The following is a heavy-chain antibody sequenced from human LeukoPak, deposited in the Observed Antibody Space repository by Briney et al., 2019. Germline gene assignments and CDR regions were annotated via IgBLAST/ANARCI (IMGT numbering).Heavy chain of an antibody. CDR1: GYTFTSYG. CDR2: ISAYNGNT. CDR3: ARAPLYGDSPDY. Sequence: ASVKVSCKASGYTFTSYGISWVRQAPGQGVEWMGWISAYNGNTNYAQKLQGRVTMTTDTSTSTAYMELRSLRSDDTAVYYCARAPLYGDSPDYCGQGTLVTVSS. D-gene: IGHD4-17*01. V-gene: IGHV1-18*01. J-gene: IGHJ4*02.